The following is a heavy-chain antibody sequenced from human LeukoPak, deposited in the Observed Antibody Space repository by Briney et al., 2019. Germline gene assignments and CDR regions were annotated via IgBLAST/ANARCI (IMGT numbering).Heavy chain of an antibody. V-gene: IGHV4-30-2*03. CDR3: ARDPVPQYYDSAGYYFDS. CDR2: IYYSGNS. Sequence: KTSQTLSLTCTVSGGSISSGGYYWSWIRQPPGKGLEWIGSIYYSGNSYYNPSLKSRVTFSLDTSKNHFSLRLSTVTAADTAVYFCARDPVPQYYDSAGYYFDSWGQGTLVTVSS. J-gene: IGHJ4*02. D-gene: IGHD3-22*01. CDR1: GGSISSGGYY.